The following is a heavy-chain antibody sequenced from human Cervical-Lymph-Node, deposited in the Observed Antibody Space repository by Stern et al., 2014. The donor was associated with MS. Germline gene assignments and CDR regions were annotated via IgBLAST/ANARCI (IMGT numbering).Heavy chain of an antibody. Sequence: QVQLQESGPGLVKPSETLSPTCTVSGGSISSGSFYWGWIRQPPGKGLEWIGSIHYSGNTYSNPSLKIRVAFSVDTSNTQFSLKLSSGTAADTAVYYCARQGLGTINRPDGVDAYDIWGQGTMVTVSS. V-gene: IGHV4-39*01. J-gene: IGHJ3*02. CDR3: ARQGLGTINRPDGVDAYDI. D-gene: IGHD1-1*01. CDR1: GGSISSGSFY. CDR2: IHYSGNT.